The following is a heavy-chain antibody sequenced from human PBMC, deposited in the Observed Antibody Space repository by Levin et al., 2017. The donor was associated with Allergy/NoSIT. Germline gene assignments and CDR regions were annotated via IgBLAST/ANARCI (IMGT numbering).Heavy chain of an antibody. CDR2: IISSGSPI. J-gene: IGHJ3*02. CDR3: ARDRGVGGAFDI. V-gene: IGHV3-11*01. Sequence: GGSLRLSCAASGFTFSDYHMSWIRQAPGKGLEWISYIISSGSPIYYADSVEGRFTVSRDNAKNSLFLQMNSLRVEDTAIYYCARDRGVGGAFDIWGQGTMVTVSS. CDR1: GFTFSDYH. D-gene: IGHD3-10*01.